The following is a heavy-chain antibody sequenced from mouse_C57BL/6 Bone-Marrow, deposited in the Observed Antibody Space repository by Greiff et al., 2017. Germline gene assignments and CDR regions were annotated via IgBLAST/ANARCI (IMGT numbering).Heavy chain of an antibody. J-gene: IGHJ2*01. Sequence: EVKLMESGEGLVKPGGSLKLSCAASGFTFSSYAMSWVRQTPEKRLEWVAYISSGGDYIYYADTVKGRFTISRDNARNTLYLQMSSLKSEDTAMYYCTITTAHYFDYWGQGNTRTVSA. CDR3: TITTAHYFDY. CDR1: GFTFSSYA. CDR2: ISSGGDYI. V-gene: IGHV5-9-1*02. D-gene: IGHD1-2*01.